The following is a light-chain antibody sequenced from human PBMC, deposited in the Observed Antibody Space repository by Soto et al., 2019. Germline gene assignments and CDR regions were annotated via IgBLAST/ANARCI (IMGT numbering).Light chain of an antibody. CDR3: QQYGSSPH. V-gene: IGKV3-20*01. J-gene: IGKJ5*01. CDR1: QSVSSSY. Sequence: EIVLTQSPGTLSLSPGERATLSCRASQSVSSSYSAWYQQKPGQAPRLLIYGASSRATGFPDRFSGSGSGTDFTLTISRLEPEDFAVYYCQQYGSSPHFGQGTRLEIK. CDR2: GAS.